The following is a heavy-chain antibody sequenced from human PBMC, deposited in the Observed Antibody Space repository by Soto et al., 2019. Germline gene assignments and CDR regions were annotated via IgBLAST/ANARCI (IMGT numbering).Heavy chain of an antibody. CDR3: ALATVGTYGGNSV. Sequence: QVQLVQSGAEVKKPGASVQVSCKASGYTFPSYGISWVRQAPGQGLEWMGWISAYNGNTNYAQKLQGRVTMTTDASTSTAFMELRSLRSDDTAVYYCALATVGTYGGNSVWGQGALGSVS. CDR1: GYTFPSYG. CDR2: ISAYNGNT. V-gene: IGHV1-18*01. J-gene: IGHJ4*02. D-gene: IGHD2-21*02.